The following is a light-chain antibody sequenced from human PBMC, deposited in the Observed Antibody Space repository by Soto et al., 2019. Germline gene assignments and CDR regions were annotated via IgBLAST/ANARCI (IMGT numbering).Light chain of an antibody. CDR1: SSNIGAGYD. J-gene: IGLJ1*01. CDR3: QSYDNRLSGYV. Sequence: QSVLTQPPSVSGAPGQRVTISCTGSSSNIGAGYDVHWYQQLPGTAPKLLIYGNTNRPSGVPDRFSASTSATSASLAITGLQAEDEGDYYCQSYDNRLSGYVFGTGTQLTVL. CDR2: GNT. V-gene: IGLV1-40*01.